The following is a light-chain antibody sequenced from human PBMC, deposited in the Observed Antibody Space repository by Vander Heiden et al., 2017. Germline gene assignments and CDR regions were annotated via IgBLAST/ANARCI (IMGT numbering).Light chain of an antibody. V-gene: IGLV3-9*01. CDR1: NIGSKN. Sequence: SYELTQPLSVSVALGQTARITCGGNNIGSKNVHWYQQKPGQAHVLVIYRDSNRPSGIPERFSGSNSGNTATLTISRAQAGDEADYYCQVWDSSTGGVFGGGTKLTVL. CDR2: RDS. J-gene: IGLJ2*01. CDR3: QVWDSSTGGV.